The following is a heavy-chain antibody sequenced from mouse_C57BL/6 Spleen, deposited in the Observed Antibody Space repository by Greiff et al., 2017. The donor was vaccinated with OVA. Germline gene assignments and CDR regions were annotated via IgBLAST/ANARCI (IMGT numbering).Heavy chain of an antibody. D-gene: IGHD2-5*01. CDR1: GYTFTSYW. V-gene: IGHV1-55*01. CDR2: IYPGSGST. J-gene: IGHJ2*01. Sequence: VQLQQPGAELVKPGASVKMSCKASGYTFTSYWITWVKQRPGQGLEWIGDIYPGSGSTNYNEKFKSKATLTVDTSSITAYMQLSSLTSEDSAVYYCARANSNYNYFDYWGQGTTLTVSS. CDR3: ARANSNYNYFDY.